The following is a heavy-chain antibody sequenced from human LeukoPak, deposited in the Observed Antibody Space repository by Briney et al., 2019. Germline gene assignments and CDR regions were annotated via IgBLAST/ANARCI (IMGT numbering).Heavy chain of an antibody. Sequence: PGMSLRLSCAASGFTFSRYGMHWVRQAPGKGLEWVAVIWYDGSIKYYADSVKGRFAISRDNSRNTLFLQMNSLRVEDTAVYHCARGYGSGSYPIDYWGQGTLVTVSS. CDR1: GFTFSRYG. J-gene: IGHJ4*02. CDR3: ARGYGSGSYPIDY. D-gene: IGHD3-10*01. CDR2: IWYDGSIK. V-gene: IGHV3-33*01.